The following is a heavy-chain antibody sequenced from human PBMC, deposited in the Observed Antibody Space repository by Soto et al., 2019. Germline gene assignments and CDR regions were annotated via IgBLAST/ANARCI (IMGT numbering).Heavy chain of an antibody. CDR3: ARWGPTIYSGYDGNWFDP. V-gene: IGHV1-18*01. Sequence: QVQLVQSGAEVKKPGASVKVSCKASGYTFTSYGINWVRQAPGQGLEWMGWISAYNGNTNYAQKLQGRVTMTTDTSTSTAYMELRSLRSDDTAVYYCARWGPTIYSGYDGNWFDPWGQGTLVTVSS. CDR2: ISAYNGNT. CDR1: GYTFTSYG. D-gene: IGHD5-12*01. J-gene: IGHJ5*02.